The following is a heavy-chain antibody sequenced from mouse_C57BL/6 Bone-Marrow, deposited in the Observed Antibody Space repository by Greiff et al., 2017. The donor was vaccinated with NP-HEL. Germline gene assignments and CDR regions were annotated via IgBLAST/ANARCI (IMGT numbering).Heavy chain of an antibody. CDR3: ARGAYYCGSRVDWDCGV. J-gene: IGHJ1*03. CDR1: GYTFTSYG. D-gene: IGHD1-1*01. Sequence: VKLLESGAELARPGASVKLSCKASGYTFTSYGIRWVKQRPGQGLEWIAEIYPRSGNTYYTEKFKGKVTLTADKSSSTGYMELRSLTSEDSAVYFGARGAYYCGSRVDWDCGVWGTGTTVTVSS. CDR2: IYPRSGNT. V-gene: IGHV1-81*01.